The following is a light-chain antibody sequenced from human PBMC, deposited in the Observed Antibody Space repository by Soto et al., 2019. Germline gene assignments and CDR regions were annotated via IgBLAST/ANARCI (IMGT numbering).Light chain of an antibody. CDR3: QQYDSYSYT. J-gene: IGKJ2*01. V-gene: IGKV1-5*03. Sequence: DIQMTQSPSTLSASVGDRVTITCRASQSISSWLAWYQQKPGKAPKLLIYKAYTLQNGVPSRFSGSASGTEFTLTISSLQPADFETYYCQQYDSYSYTFGQGTKLEIK. CDR1: QSISSW. CDR2: KAY.